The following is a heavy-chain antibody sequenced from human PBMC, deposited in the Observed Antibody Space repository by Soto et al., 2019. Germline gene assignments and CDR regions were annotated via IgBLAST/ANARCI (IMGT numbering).Heavy chain of an antibody. V-gene: IGHV4-39*01. CDR1: GGSISSSSYY. J-gene: IGHJ4*02. D-gene: IGHD3-16*02. Sequence: PSETLSLTCTVSGGSISSSSYYWGWIRQPPGKGLEWIGSIYYSGSTYYNPSLKSRVTISVDTSKNQFSLKLSSVTAADTAVYYCASLFAGYSRTPWLGGVIVNWGQGTLVTVSS. CDR2: IYYSGST. CDR3: ASLFAGYSRTPWLGGVIVN.